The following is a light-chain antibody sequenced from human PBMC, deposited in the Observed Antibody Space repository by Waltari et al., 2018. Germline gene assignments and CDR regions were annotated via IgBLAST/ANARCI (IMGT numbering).Light chain of an antibody. CDR3: QQSYSAPVT. CDR1: QSISSY. Sequence: DIQMTQSPSSLSASVGDRVTISCRASQSISSYLNWFQQKPGEAPKVVIYAASSLQSGVPSRFSGSGSGTDFTLTISSLQPEDFVTYYCQQSYSAPVTFGQGTKVEI. V-gene: IGKV1-39*01. J-gene: IGKJ1*01. CDR2: AAS.